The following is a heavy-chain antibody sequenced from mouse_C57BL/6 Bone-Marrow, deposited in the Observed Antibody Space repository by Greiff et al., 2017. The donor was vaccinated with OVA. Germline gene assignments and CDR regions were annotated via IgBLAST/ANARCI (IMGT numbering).Heavy chain of an antibody. CDR1: GYTFTDYE. CDR2: IDPETGGT. Sequence: QVHVKQSGAELVRPGASVTLSCKASGYTFTDYEMHWVKQTPVHGLEWIGAIDPETGGTAYNQKFKGKAILTADKSSSTAYMELRSLTSEDSAVYFCARSYYGNPFDYWGQGTTLTVSS. D-gene: IGHD2-10*01. CDR3: ARSYYGNPFDY. V-gene: IGHV1-15*01. J-gene: IGHJ2*01.